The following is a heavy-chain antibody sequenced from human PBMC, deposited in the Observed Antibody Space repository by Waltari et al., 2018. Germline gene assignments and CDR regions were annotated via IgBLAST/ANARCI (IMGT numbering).Heavy chain of an antibody. V-gene: IGHV4-34*02. D-gene: IGHD1-26*01. J-gene: IGHJ4*02. CDR2: IDHRGVT. CDR3: ARHQRRGLRGLDV. Sequence: QVQLKQWGTGLLRPSETLSLKCAAYGGTLTGSYWPWVRQAPGKGLEWIGEIDHRGVTNINLSLMSRVFMSVDTSDKQLSLKLRSVTAADTAVYYCARHQRRGLRGLDVWGQGTQVAVSS. CDR1: GGTLTGSY.